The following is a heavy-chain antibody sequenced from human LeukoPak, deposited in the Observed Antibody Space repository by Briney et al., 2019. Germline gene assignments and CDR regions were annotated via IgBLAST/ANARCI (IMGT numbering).Heavy chain of an antibody. J-gene: IGHJ4*02. CDR3: AKDRYGGNSGLLDY. CDR1: GFTFDDYA. CDR2: ISWNSGSI. D-gene: IGHD4-23*01. V-gene: IGHV3-9*03. Sequence: GGSLRLSCAASGFTFDDYAMHWVRQAPGKGLEWVSGISWNSGSIGYADSVKGRFTISRDNAKNSLYLQMDSLRAEDMALYYCAKDRYGGNSGLLDYWGQGTLVTVSS.